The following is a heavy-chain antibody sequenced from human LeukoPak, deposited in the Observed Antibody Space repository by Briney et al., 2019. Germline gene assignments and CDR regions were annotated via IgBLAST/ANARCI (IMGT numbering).Heavy chain of an antibody. CDR3: ARGYSSSWYSYYYYYMDV. V-gene: IGHV1-46*01. Sequence: GASVKVSCKASGYTFTSYYMHWVRQAPGQGLEWMGIINPSGGSTSYAQKFQGRVTMTRDMSTSTVYMELRSLRSDDTAVYYCARGYSSSWYSYYYYYMDVWGKGTTVTISS. J-gene: IGHJ6*03. D-gene: IGHD6-13*01. CDR2: INPSGGST. CDR1: GYTFTSYY.